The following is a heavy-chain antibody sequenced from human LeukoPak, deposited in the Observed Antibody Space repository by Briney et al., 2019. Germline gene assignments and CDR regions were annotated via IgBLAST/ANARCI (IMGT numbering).Heavy chain of an antibody. V-gene: IGHV1-2*02. D-gene: IGHD3-3*01. CDR2: INPNSGYT. CDR3: ASPFDLDV. J-gene: IGHJ6*02. CDR1: GYTFTAYY. Sequence: ASVKVSCKASGYTFTAYYMHWVRQAPGHRLEWMGWINPNSGYTNYAEKFQGRVTMTRDTSISTAYMELNRLRSDDAAVYYCASPFDLDVWGQGTTVTVSS.